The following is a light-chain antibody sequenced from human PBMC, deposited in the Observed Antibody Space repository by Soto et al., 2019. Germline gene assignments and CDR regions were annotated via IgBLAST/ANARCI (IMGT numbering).Light chain of an antibody. V-gene: IGKV1-8*01. CDR3: QQYNSYPYT. J-gene: IGKJ2*01. CDR1: QDISSY. Sequence: AIRMTQSPSSLSASTRDRVTITCRASQDISSYLAWYQQKPGKAPNYLIYGAPTLQSGVPSRFSGSGSGTEFTLTISSLQPDDFATYYCQQYNSYPYTFGQGTKLEIK. CDR2: GAP.